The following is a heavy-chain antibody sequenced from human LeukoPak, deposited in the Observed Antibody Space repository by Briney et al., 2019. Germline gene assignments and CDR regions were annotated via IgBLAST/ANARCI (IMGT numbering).Heavy chain of an antibody. CDR1: GFTFSSYG. D-gene: IGHD3-10*02. Sequence: PGGSLRLSCAASGFTFSSYGMSWVRQAPGKGLEWVSAISGSGGSTYYADSVKGRFTISRDNAKDSLYLQMNSLRAEDTAVYYCAELGITMIGGVWGKGTTVTISS. J-gene: IGHJ6*04. CDR2: ISGSGGST. CDR3: AELGITMIGGV. V-gene: IGHV3-23*01.